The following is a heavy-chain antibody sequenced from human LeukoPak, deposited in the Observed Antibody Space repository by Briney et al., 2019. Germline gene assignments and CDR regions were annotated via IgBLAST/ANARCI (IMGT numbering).Heavy chain of an antibody. CDR3: TRVYQWFGGSYYFDY. D-gene: IGHD3-10*01. CDR2: IRSKAYGGTT. V-gene: IGHV3-49*04. Sequence: GGSLRLSCTASGFTIGDYAMSWVRQAPGKGLEWVGFIRSKAYGGTTEYAASVKGRFTISGDDSKSIAYLQMNSLKTEDTAVYYCTRVYQWFGGSYYFDYWGQGTLVTVSS. J-gene: IGHJ4*02. CDR1: GFTIGDYA.